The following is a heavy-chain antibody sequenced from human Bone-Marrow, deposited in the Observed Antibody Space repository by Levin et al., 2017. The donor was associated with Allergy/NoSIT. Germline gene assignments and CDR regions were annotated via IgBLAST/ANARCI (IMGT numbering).Heavy chain of an antibody. Sequence: SQTLSLTCAVSGGAISGSNWWSWVRQPPGKGLEWIGEIYYGGSTNYNPSLKSRLTISVDRSLNHFSLRLTSVTAADTAMYYCATRYSDYGDNFDIWGQGTMVAVSS. CDR3: ATRYSDYGDNFDI. D-gene: IGHD5-12*01. CDR2: IYYGGST. CDR1: GGAISGSNW. J-gene: IGHJ3*02. V-gene: IGHV4-4*02.